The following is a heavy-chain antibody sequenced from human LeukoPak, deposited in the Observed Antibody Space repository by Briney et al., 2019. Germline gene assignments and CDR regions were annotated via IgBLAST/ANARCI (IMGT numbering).Heavy chain of an antibody. Sequence: SETLSLTCTVSGGSISPYCWSWIRQSPGKGLEWIGYIYNDGSTKYNPSLKSRVTISADTSKRQFSLNLRSVTAADTAVYYCARRQTYFDYWGQGTLVTVSS. CDR3: ARRQTYFDY. V-gene: IGHV4-4*09. CDR2: IYNDGST. CDR1: GGSISPYC. J-gene: IGHJ4*02.